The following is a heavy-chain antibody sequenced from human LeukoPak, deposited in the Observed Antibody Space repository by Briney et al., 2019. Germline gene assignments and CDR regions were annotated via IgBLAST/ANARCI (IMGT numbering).Heavy chain of an antibody. D-gene: IGHD6-13*01. CDR1: GYTFTGYY. V-gene: IGHV1-2*02. Sequence: GASVKVSCKAPGYTFTGYYMHWVRQAPGQGLEWMGWINPNSGGTNYAQKFQGRVTMTRDTSISTAYMELSRLRSDDTAVYYCARVPTEVAAADYWGQGTLVTVSS. CDR3: ARVPTEVAAADY. CDR2: INPNSGGT. J-gene: IGHJ4*02.